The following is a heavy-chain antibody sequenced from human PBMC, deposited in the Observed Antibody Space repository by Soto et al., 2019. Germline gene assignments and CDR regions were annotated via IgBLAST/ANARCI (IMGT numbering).Heavy chain of an antibody. Sequence: ASETLSLTCTVSGGSISSYYWIWIRQPPGKGLEWIGYIYYSGSTNYNPSLKSRVTISVDTSKNQFSLKLSSVTAADTAVYYCARAIAAAGLGWFDPWGQGTLVTVSS. D-gene: IGHD6-13*01. CDR2: IYYSGST. V-gene: IGHV4-59*01. CDR3: ARAIAAAGLGWFDP. CDR1: GGSISSYY. J-gene: IGHJ5*02.